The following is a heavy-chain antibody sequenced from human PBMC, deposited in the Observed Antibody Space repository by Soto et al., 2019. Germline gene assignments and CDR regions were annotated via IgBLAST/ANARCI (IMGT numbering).Heavy chain of an antibody. J-gene: IGHJ3*02. D-gene: IGHD3-9*01. V-gene: IGHV1-69*12. CDR2: IIPIFGTA. CDR1: GGTFSSYA. Sequence: QVQLVQSGAEVKKPGSSVKVSCKASGGTFSSYAISWVRQAPGQGLEWMGGIIPIFGTANYAQKFQGRVTNTADESTSTAYMERSSLRSEDTAVYYCASRNYDILTGLATGDDAFDIWGQGTMVTVSS. CDR3: ASRNYDILTGLATGDDAFDI.